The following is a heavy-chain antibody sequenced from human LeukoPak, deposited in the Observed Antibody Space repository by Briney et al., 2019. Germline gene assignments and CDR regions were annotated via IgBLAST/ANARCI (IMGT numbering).Heavy chain of an antibody. V-gene: IGHV3-7*01. CDR3: ARSSYPYYFDY. D-gene: IGHD6-19*01. CDR1: GFTFSNYW. CDR2: IKQDGSEK. J-gene: IGHJ4*02. Sequence: GGSLRLSCAASGFTFSNYWMSWVRQAPGKGLEWVANIKQDGSEKNYMDSVKGRITISRDNAKNSLYLQINSLRAEDTAVYYCARSSYPYYFDYWGQGTLVTVSS.